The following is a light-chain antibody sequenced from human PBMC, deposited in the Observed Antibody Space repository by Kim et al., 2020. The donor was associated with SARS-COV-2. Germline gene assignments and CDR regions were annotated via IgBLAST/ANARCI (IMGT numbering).Light chain of an antibody. V-gene: IGLV2-14*04. J-gene: IGLJ3*02. CDR2: DVS. CDR1: GGDVGGYNY. CDR3: SSYTSSSTWV. Sequence: QSIAHSCPGTGGDVGGYNYVSWYQQHPGKAPKLMVYDVSQRPSGVSNRFSGSKSGNTASLTISGLQAEDEADYYCSSYTSSSTWVFGGGTQLTVL.